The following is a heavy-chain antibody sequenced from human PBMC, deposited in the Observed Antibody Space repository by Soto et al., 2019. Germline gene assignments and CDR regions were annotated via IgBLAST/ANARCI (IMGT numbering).Heavy chain of an antibody. CDR3: ARGGIVVAPAAIVQWFDT. J-gene: IGHJ5*02. D-gene: IGHD2-2*02. Sequence: GXSVKVSCKGSGYTFTSYYMHLVRQAPGQGLEWMGIINPSGGSTSYAQKFQVRVTMTMDTSTSTVYMELSSLRSEDTAVYYCARGGIVVAPAAIVQWFDTWGQGTLVTVSS. CDR2: INPSGGST. V-gene: IGHV1-46*01. CDR1: GYTFTSYY.